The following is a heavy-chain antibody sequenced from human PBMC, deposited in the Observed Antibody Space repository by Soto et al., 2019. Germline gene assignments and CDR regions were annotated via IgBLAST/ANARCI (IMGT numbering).Heavy chain of an antibody. V-gene: IGHV3-23*01. D-gene: IGHD7-27*01. CDR1: GFTFSSYA. CDR3: SKDLVFRADWGSWGYFDY. CDR2: ISGSGGST. J-gene: IGHJ4*02. Sequence: GGSLRLSCAASGFTFSSYAMSWVRQAPGKGLEWVSAISGSGGSTYYADSVKGRFTISRDNSKNTLYLQMNSLRAEDTAVYYCSKDLVFRADWGSWGYFDYWGQGTLVTVSS.